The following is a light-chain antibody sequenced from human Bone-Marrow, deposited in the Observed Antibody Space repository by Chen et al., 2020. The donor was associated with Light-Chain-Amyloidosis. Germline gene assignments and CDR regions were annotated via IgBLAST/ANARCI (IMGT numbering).Light chain of an antibody. CDR2: DAS. Sequence: EIVLTQSPATLSLSPGERATLSCRASQSVNSYLAWYQQKPGQAPRLLIYDASNRATGIPARLSGSGSGTDFTLTITSLEPEDFAVYYCHQRVNWDTFGQGTRLEIK. CDR3: HQRVNWDT. J-gene: IGKJ5*01. CDR1: QSVNSY. V-gene: IGKV3-11*01.